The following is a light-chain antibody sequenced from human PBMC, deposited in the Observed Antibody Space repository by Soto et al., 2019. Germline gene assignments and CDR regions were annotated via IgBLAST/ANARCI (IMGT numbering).Light chain of an antibody. V-gene: IGKV3-15*01. CDR3: QQYNDWPFT. CDR1: QSVSFN. Sequence: EIVMTQSPATLSVSPGDRATLSCWASQSVSFNLAWYQQKPGQAPRLLIYGASSRATGVPARFSASGSGTEFTLTISTLQSEDFAVYHCQQYNDWPFTFGPGTKVDIK. J-gene: IGKJ3*01. CDR2: GAS.